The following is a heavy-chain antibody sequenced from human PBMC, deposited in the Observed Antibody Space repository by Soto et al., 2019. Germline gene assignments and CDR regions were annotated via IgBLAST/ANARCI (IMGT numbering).Heavy chain of an antibody. Sequence: PSETLSLTCAVSGGSISSGGYSWSWIRQPPGKGLEWIGYIYHSGSTYYNPSLKSRVTISVDRSKNQFSLKLSSVTAADTAVYYCASTSYYDFWSGYYNFDYWGQGTMVTVFS. CDR2: IYHSGST. CDR3: ASTSYYDFWSGYYNFDY. CDR1: GGSISSGGYS. V-gene: IGHV4-30-2*01. J-gene: IGHJ4*02. D-gene: IGHD3-3*01.